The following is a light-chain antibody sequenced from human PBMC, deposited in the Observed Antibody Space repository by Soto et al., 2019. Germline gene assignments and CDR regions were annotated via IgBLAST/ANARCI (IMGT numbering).Light chain of an antibody. CDR3: SSYAGSNTPVV. Sequence: QSALTQPPSASGSPGQSVTISCTGTSSDVGGYNYVSWYQQHPGKAPKLMIYEVSKRPSGVPDRFSGSKSGNTASLTVSGLQAEAEADYYCSSYAGSNTPVVFGGGTKLTVL. V-gene: IGLV2-8*01. CDR2: EVS. CDR1: SSDVGGYNY. J-gene: IGLJ2*01.